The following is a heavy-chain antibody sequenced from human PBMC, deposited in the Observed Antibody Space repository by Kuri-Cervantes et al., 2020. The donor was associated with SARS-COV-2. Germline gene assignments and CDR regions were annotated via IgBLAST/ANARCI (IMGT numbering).Heavy chain of an antibody. Sequence: GGSLRLSCAASGFTFSSNWLSWVRKAPGKGLEWVANIKQDGSEKYYVDSVKGRFTISRDNAKNSLYLQMNSLRAEDTAVYYCARGLVTADAFDIWGQGTKVTVSS. CDR3: ARGLVTADAFDI. CDR1: GFTFSSNW. J-gene: IGHJ3*02. V-gene: IGHV3-7*05. D-gene: IGHD3-10*01. CDR2: IKQDGSEK.